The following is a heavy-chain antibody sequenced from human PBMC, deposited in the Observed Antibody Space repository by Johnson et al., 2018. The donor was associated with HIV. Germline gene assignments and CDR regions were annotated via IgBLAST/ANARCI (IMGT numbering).Heavy chain of an antibody. CDR1: GFTFSSYD. J-gene: IGHJ3*02. Sequence: MLLVESGGGLVQPGRSLRLSCAASGFTFSSYDMHWVRQATGKGLEWVSAIGTAGDTYYPGSVKGRFTISRENAKNSLYLRMNSLRAGDTAVYYCARVSLAYSYGYDAFDIWGQGTMVTVSS. CDR3: ARVSLAYSYGYDAFDI. D-gene: IGHD5-18*01. CDR2: IGTAGDT. V-gene: IGHV3-13*01.